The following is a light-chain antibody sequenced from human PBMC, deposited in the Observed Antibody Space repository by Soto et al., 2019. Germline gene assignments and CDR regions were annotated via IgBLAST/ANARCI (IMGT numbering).Light chain of an antibody. V-gene: IGKV3-20*01. CDR3: HQFASSLT. CDR2: GAS. Sequence: EIVLTQSPGTLSLSPGERATLSCRASQTFSSSFFAWYQQKPGQAPRLLIYGASTRATGIPDRFSGSASGTDFTLAISRLEPEDFAVYFCHQFASSLTFGQGTKVEIK. CDR1: QTFSSSF. J-gene: IGKJ1*01.